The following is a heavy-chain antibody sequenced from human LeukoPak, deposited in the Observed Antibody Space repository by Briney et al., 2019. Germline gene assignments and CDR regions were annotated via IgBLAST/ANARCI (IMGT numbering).Heavy chain of an antibody. Sequence: ASVKVSCKASGYTFTGYYMHWVRQAPGQGLEWMGWINPNSGGTNYAQKFQGRVTMTRGTSISTAYMELSRLKSDDTAVYYCARQYSSSWAYYYYYMGVWGKGTTVTVSS. V-gene: IGHV1-2*02. CDR1: GYTFTGYY. CDR2: INPNSGGT. J-gene: IGHJ6*03. CDR3: ARQYSSSWAYYYYYMGV. D-gene: IGHD6-13*01.